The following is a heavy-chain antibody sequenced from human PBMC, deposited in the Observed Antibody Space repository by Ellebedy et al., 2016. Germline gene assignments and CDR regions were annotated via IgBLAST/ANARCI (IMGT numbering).Heavy chain of an antibody. CDR2: INPVDSYT. D-gene: IGHD3-16*02. Sequence: GGSLRLSCKGSGYSFTSYWIGWVRKMPGKGLEWRGIINPVDSYTRYSLSFQGRVTISADKSISTAYLQLNSLKASDTAMYYCARQQDDYVWGSYRLFDYWGQGTLVTVSS. CDR1: GYSFTSYW. CDR3: ARQQDDYVWGSYRLFDY. V-gene: IGHV5-51*01. J-gene: IGHJ4*02.